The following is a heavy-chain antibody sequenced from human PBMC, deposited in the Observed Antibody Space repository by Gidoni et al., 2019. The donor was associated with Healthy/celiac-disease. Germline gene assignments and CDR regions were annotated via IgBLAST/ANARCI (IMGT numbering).Heavy chain of an antibody. D-gene: IGHD3-9*01. V-gene: IGHV4-61*02. CDR3: ARTYQGDIWTGYLVYYFDY. CDR2: IYTSGST. CDR1: GGSISSGSYY. J-gene: IGHJ4*02. Sequence: QVQLQEAGPGLLKPSQTLFPTCSASGGSISSGSYYWCWTRQPAGKRLAWIGRIYTSGSTNYNPSLKSRVTISVDTSKNQFSLKLSSVTAADTAVYYCARTYQGDIWTGYLVYYFDYWGQGTLVTVSS.